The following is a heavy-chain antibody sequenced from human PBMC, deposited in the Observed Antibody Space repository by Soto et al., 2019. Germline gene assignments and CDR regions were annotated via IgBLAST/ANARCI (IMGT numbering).Heavy chain of an antibody. CDR1: GFTFSSYA. J-gene: IGHJ4*02. D-gene: IGHD1-26*01. Sequence: EAQLLESGGGLVQPGGSLRLSCAASGFTFSSYAMSWVRQAPGKGLEWLAGITFRGDYTYYADSVKGRFTLSRDNSRNRLDLQMNSLKVEDTALYYCAKLGTMGVFDNWGQGTLLTVSS. V-gene: IGHV3-23*01. CDR2: ITFRGDYT. CDR3: AKLGTMGVFDN.